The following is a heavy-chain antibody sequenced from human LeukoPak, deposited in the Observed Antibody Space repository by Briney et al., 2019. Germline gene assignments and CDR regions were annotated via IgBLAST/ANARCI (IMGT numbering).Heavy chain of an antibody. CDR3: TRHVRTRSFGVDYMDV. D-gene: IGHD3-10*01. CDR2: IRSKANSYAT. V-gene: IGHV3-73*01. Sequence: PGGSLRLSCAASGFTFSGSAMHWVRQASGKGLEWVGRIRSKANSYATAYAASVKGRFTISRDDSKNTAYLQMNSLKTEDTAVYYCTRHVRTRSFGVDYMDVWGKGTTVTVSS. CDR1: GFTFSGSA. J-gene: IGHJ6*03.